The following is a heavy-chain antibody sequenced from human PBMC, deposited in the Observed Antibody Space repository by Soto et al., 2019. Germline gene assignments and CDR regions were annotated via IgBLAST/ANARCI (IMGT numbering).Heavy chain of an antibody. J-gene: IGHJ4*02. V-gene: IGHV3-30*18. CDR2: ISYDGSNQ. Sequence: GGSLRLSCAASGFTFNIYGMHWVRQAPDKGLEWVALISYDGSNQYYADSVKGRFTISRDNSKNTLFLQMNSLRADDTAVYYCAKDQASGQGSFDSWGQGTPVTVSS. CDR1: GFTFNIYG. CDR3: AKDQASGQGSFDS.